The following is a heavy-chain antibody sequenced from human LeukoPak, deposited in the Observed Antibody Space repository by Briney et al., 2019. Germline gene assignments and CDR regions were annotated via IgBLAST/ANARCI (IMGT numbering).Heavy chain of an antibody. Sequence: PSETLSLTCTVSGGSISSSSYYWGWIRQPPGKGLEWIGSIYYSGSTYYNPSLKSRVTISVDTSKNQFSLKLSSVTAADTAVYYCARAGRDGYNPGGLRLWYFDLWGRGTLVTVSS. J-gene: IGHJ2*01. CDR2: IYYSGST. CDR3: ARAGRDGYNPGGLRLWYFDL. D-gene: IGHD5-24*01. CDR1: GGSISSSSYY. V-gene: IGHV4-39*07.